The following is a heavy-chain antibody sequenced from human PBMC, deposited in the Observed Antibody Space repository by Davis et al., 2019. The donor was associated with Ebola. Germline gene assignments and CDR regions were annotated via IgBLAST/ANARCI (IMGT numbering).Heavy chain of an antibody. CDR1: GFTFSSYS. D-gene: IGHD3-16*01. V-gene: IGHV3-21*01. J-gene: IGHJ5*02. CDR2: ISSSSSYI. Sequence: PGGSLRLSCAASGFTFSSYSMNWVRQAPGKGLEWVSPISSSSSYIYYPDSLKGRFTISRDNAKNSLYLQMNSLRAEDTAVYYCARDRGFNWFDPWGQGTLVTVSS. CDR3: ARDRGFNWFDP.